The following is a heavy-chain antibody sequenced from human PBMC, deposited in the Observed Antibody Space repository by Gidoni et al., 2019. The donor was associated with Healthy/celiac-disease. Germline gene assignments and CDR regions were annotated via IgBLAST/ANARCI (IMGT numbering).Heavy chain of an antibody. J-gene: IGHJ6*03. CDR1: GFTVSSNY. D-gene: IGHD4-4*01. V-gene: IGHV3-66*01. CDR2: IYSGGST. CDR3: ARIRPDSNYVSFYYYYMDV. Sequence: EVQLVASGGGLVQPGGSLRLSCAASGFTVSSNYLSWVRQAPGKGLEWVSVIYSGGSTYYADSVKGRFTISRDNSKNTLYLQMNSLRAEDTAVYYCARIRPDSNYVSFYYYYMDVWGKGTTVTVSS.